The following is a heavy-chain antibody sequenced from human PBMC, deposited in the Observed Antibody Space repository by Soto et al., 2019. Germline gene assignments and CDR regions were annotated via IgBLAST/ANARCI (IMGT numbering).Heavy chain of an antibody. Sequence: ETLSLTCTVSGGSISSYYWSWIRQPPGKGLEWIGYIYYSGSTYYSTSLKSRVTISVDTSKSQFSLNLSFVTAADTAVYYCATMGTPATGLYFFDYWGQGSLVTVSS. J-gene: IGHJ4*02. CDR3: ATMGTPATGLYFFDY. CDR1: GGSISSYY. D-gene: IGHD2-15*01. V-gene: IGHV4-59*08. CDR2: IYYSGST.